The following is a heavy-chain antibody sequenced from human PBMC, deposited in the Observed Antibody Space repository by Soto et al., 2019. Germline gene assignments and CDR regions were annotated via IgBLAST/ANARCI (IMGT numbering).Heavy chain of an antibody. CDR1: GFTFSSYE. CDR2: ISSSGSTI. D-gene: IGHD6-13*01. V-gene: IGHV3-48*03. J-gene: IGHJ6*02. Sequence: GGSLRLSCAASGFTFSSYEMNWVRQAAGRGLEWVSYISSSGSTIYYADSVKGRFTISRDNAKNSLYLQMNSLRAEDTAVYYCARDGAAAAPYGMDVWGQGTTVTVSS. CDR3: ARDGAAAAPYGMDV.